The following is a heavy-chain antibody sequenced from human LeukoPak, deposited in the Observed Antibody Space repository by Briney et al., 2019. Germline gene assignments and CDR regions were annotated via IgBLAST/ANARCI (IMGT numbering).Heavy chain of an antibody. Sequence: GRSLRLSCGASGFTFDDYAMHWVRHAPGKGLEWVSGISWNSGSIGYADSVKGRFTISGDNDKNSLYLQMNSLRAVDMALYYCAKDRSGSWYGGATIFDYSGQGTLVTVSS. J-gene: IGHJ4*02. CDR3: AKDRSGSWYGGATIFDY. V-gene: IGHV3-9*03. D-gene: IGHD6-13*01. CDR1: GFTFDDYA. CDR2: ISWNSGSI.